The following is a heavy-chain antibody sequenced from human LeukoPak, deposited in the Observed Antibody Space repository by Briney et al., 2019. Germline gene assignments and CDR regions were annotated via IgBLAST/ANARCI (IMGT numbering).Heavy chain of an antibody. J-gene: IGHJ1*01. Sequence: GGSLRLSCAAAGFTFSNYWMHWVRQAPGKGLVWVSRIKSDGRTNYADSVKGGFTISRDNAKNTVSLQMNSLRAEDTGVYYCARAPSEIGGYYPEYFRHWGQGTLVTVSS. CDR1: GFTFSNYW. CDR3: ARAPSEIGGYYPEYFRH. V-gene: IGHV3-74*01. D-gene: IGHD3-22*01. CDR2: IKSDGRT.